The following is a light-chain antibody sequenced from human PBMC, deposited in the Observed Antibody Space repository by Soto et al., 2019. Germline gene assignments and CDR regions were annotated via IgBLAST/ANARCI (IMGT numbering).Light chain of an antibody. CDR1: QSVGYH. Sequence: EIVLTQSPATLSLPPGERATLSCRASQSVGYHLAWYQQKPGQAPRLLIYDASNRATGIPARFSGSGSGTDFTLTISRLEPEDFAVYYCQQYGSSPLTFGGGTKVDIK. J-gene: IGKJ4*01. CDR3: QQYGSSPLT. CDR2: DAS. V-gene: IGKV3-11*01.